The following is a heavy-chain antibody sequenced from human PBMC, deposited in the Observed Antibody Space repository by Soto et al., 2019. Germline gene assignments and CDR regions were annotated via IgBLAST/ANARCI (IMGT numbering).Heavy chain of an antibody. CDR2: ISAYNGNT. CDR3: ARWAPDAFHI. V-gene: IGHV1-18*01. Sequence: ASVKVSCKASGYTFTNYGISWVRQAPGQGLEWMGWISAYNGNTNYAQKFQGRVTMTRDTSTSTVYMELSSLRSQDAAVYYCARWAPDAFHIWGQGTLVTVSS. J-gene: IGHJ3*02. CDR1: GYTFTNYG.